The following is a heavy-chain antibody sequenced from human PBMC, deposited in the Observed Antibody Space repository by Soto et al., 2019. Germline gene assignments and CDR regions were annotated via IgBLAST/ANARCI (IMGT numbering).Heavy chain of an antibody. D-gene: IGHD6-13*01. CDR2: IYYSGST. V-gene: IGHV4-31*03. J-gene: IGHJ4*02. CDR3: TAWEPGIEAAGARRVFDY. CDR1: GGSISSGGYY. Sequence: SETLSLTCTVSGGSISSGGYYWSWIRQHPGKGLEWIGYIYYSGSTYYNPSLKSRVTISVDTSKNQFSLKLSSVTAADTAVYYCTAWEPGIEAAGARRVFDYWGQGTLVTVSS.